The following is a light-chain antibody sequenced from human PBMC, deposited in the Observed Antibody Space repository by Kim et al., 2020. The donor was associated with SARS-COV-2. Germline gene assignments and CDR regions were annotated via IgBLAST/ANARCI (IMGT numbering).Light chain of an antibody. Sequence: GQSITISCTGTCSDVGSYNLVSWYQQHPGKAPKLMIYEGSKRPSGVSNRFSGSNSGNTASLTISGLQAEDEADYYCCSYAGSSTLVFGGGTQLTVL. CDR3: CSYAGSSTLV. V-gene: IGLV2-23*01. CDR1: CSDVGSYNL. J-gene: IGLJ3*02. CDR2: EGS.